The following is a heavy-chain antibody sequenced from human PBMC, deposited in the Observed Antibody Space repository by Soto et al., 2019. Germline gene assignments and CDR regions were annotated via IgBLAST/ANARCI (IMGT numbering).Heavy chain of an antibody. CDR3: ARDWLRRDDILTPSWNFNL. V-gene: IGHV3-30*04. CDR1: GFNFTYNA. D-gene: IGHD3-9*01. J-gene: IGHJ2*01. Sequence: QEQLVESGGGVVRPGKSLRLSCEASGFNFTYNAMHWVRQAPGKGLEWVAVISFNGRKKFYARSVKGRFTISRDNSKNTLYLKINNLGPGDTAVYYCARDWLRRDDILTPSWNFNLWGQGTLVTAS. CDR2: ISFNGRKK.